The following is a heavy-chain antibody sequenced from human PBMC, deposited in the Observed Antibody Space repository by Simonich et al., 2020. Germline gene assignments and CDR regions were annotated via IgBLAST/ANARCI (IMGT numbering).Heavy chain of an antibody. CDR1: GGSISSYY. Sequence: QVQLQESGPGLVKPSETLSLTCTVSGGSISSYYWSWIRQPPGKGLELIGYIYYRGSTNYTPSLKSRVTISVYTSKNQFTLKLSSVTAAYTAVYYCARHDRWLQFYFDYWGQGTLVTVSS. CDR2: IYYRGST. CDR3: ARHDRWLQFYFDY. J-gene: IGHJ4*02. D-gene: IGHD5-12*01. V-gene: IGHV4-59*08.